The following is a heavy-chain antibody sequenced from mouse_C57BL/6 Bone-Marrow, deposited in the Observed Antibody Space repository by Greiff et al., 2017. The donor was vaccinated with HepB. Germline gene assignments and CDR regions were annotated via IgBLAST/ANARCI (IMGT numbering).Heavy chain of an antibody. CDR1: GFNIKDDY. CDR2: IDPENGDT. J-gene: IGHJ3*01. D-gene: IGHD1-1*01. V-gene: IGHV14-4*01. CDR3: TTTLNYYGSSYWFAY. Sequence: VQLQHSGAELVRPGASVKLSCTASGFNIKDDYMHWVKQRPEQGLEWIGWIDPENGDTEYASKFQGKATITADTSSNTAYLQLSSLTSEDTAVYYCTTTLNYYGSSYWFAYWGQGTLVTVSA.